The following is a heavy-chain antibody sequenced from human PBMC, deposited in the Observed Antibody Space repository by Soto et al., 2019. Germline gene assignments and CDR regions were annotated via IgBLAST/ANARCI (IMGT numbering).Heavy chain of an antibody. CDR2: IFYSGNT. Sequence: QVQLQESGPGLVKPSQSLSLTCTVSGGSISSGGYYWSWIRQHPGKGLEWIGYIFYSGNTFYNPSLKSRLTISVDTSKNQFSLRLSSVTAADTAVYYCARSRPAYFQHWGQGTLVTVSS. V-gene: IGHV4-31*03. J-gene: IGHJ1*01. CDR3: ARSRPAYFQH. CDR1: GGSISSGGYY.